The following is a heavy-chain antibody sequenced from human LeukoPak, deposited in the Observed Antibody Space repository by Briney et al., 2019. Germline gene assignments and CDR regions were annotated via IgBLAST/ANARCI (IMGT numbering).Heavy chain of an antibody. V-gene: IGHV3-23*01. Sequence: GGSLRLSCAASGFTFSSYAMSWVRQAPGKGLEWVSAISGSGGSTYYADSVKGRFTISRDNSKNTLYLQMNSLSAEDTAVYYCAKDAPHYYDILTGYYAYFDYWGQGTLATVSS. CDR1: GFTFSSYA. CDR3: AKDAPHYYDILTGYYAYFDY. D-gene: IGHD3-9*01. CDR2: ISGSGGST. J-gene: IGHJ4*02.